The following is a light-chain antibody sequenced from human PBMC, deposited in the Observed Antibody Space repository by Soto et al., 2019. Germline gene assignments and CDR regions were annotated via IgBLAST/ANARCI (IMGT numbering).Light chain of an antibody. V-gene: IGKV3-20*01. CDR2: AAS. CDR1: QSVNSRY. J-gene: IGKJ3*01. CDR3: QKYGSSPPFS. Sequence: IVLTQSPGTLSLSPGERATLSCRTSQSVNSRYLAWYPQRPGQAPRLLIYAASTRPTGIPDRFSGSGSGTDFTLTISSLEPEDFAVYYCQKYGSSPPFSFGPGTKVDVK.